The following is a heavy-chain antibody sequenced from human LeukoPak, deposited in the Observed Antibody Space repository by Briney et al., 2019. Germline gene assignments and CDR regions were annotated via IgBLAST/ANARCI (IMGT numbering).Heavy chain of an antibody. Sequence: GESLRISCKGSGYSFTTYWIGWVRQMPGKGLEWMGIIYPGDSDSRYSPSFQGQVTMSADKSTSTAYLQWSSLKASDTAMYYCARQDSRAFDYWGQGTLVTVSS. V-gene: IGHV5-51*01. CDR3: ARQDSRAFDY. CDR2: IYPGDSDS. D-gene: IGHD2-21*01. CDR1: GYSFTTYW. J-gene: IGHJ4*02.